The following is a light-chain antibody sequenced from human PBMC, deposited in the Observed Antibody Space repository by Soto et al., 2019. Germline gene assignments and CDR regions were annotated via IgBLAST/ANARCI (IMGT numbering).Light chain of an antibody. CDR3: QQYGSSGT. CDR2: GAS. V-gene: IGKV3-20*01. Sequence: EIVLTQSPGTLSLSPGERATLSCRASQSVSSNYLAWYQQKPSQAPRLLIYGASNRATGIPDRFSGSGSGTDFTLTISRLEPEDFAVYYCQQYGSSGTFGQGTKVDIK. CDR1: QSVSSNY. J-gene: IGKJ1*01.